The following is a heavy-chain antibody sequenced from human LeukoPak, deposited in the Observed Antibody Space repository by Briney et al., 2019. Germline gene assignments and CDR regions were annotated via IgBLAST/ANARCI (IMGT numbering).Heavy chain of an antibody. V-gene: IGHV3-23*01. J-gene: IGHJ4*02. CDR2: LDSSGANT. Sequence: PGGSLRLSCVASGFSISSCAMSWVRQAPGKGLEWVSGLDSSGANTHFADSVKGRFTISRDTSKNTLFLQMNSLRAEDTATYYCAKPPQGRNWAGNYWGQGTLVTVSS. CDR1: GFSISSCA. D-gene: IGHD1-1*01. CDR3: AKPPQGRNWAGNY.